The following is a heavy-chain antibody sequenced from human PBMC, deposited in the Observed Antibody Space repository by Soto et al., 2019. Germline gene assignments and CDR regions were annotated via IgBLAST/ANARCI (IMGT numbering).Heavy chain of an antibody. V-gene: IGHV1-3*01. D-gene: IGHD2-2*02. Sequence: ASVKVSCKASGYTFTSYAMHWVRQAPGQRLEWMGWINAGNGNTKYSQKFQGRITITRDTSASTAYMELSSLRSEDTAVYYCAKGIPLPTPLDYWGQGTLVTVSS. CDR1: GYTFTSYA. J-gene: IGHJ4*02. CDR2: INAGNGNT. CDR3: AKGIPLPTPLDY.